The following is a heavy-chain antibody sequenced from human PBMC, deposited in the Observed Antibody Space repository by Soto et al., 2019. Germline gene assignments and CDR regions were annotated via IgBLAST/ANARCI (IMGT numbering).Heavy chain of an antibody. Sequence: QVQLQESGPGLVKPSETLSLSFTVSGGSISSYYWSWFRQSPGKRMEWIGYVHHSWGSSYNPSLQSRVAISLDTSKSQFSLKVTSVTATDTAVYYCARQGFGPLHGLVDVWGKGTKVTVYS. V-gene: IGHV4-59*08. D-gene: IGHD3-10*01. J-gene: IGHJ6*04. CDR3: ARQGFGPLHGLVDV. CDR1: GGSISSYY. CDR2: VHHSWGS.